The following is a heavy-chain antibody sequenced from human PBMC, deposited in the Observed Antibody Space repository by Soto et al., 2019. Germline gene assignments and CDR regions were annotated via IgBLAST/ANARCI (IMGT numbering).Heavy chain of an antibody. CDR1: GFTFSSYS. D-gene: IGHD5-18*01. CDR3: ARTGPDTAMVTIYYYYYYGMDV. CDR2: ISSSSSYI. V-gene: IGHV3-21*01. J-gene: IGHJ6*02. Sequence: GGSLRLSCAASGFTFSSYSMNWVRQAPGKGLEWVSSISSSSSYIYYADSVKGRFTISRDNAKNSLYLQMNSLRAEDTAVYYCARTGPDTAMVTIYYYYYYGMDVWGQGTTVTVS.